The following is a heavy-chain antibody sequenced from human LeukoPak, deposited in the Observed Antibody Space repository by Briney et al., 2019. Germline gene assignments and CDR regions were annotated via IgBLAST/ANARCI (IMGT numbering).Heavy chain of an antibody. CDR1: GYSLSSGYY. V-gene: IGHV4-38-2*02. CDR3: ARGRPDGSGSYYKFDP. D-gene: IGHD3-10*01. CDR2: IYHSGST. J-gene: IGHJ5*02. Sequence: SETLSLTCTVSGYSLSSGYYWGWIRQPPGKGLEWIGSIYHSGSTYYNPSLKSRVTISVDTSKKQFSLKLSSVTAADTAVYYCARGRPDGSGSYYKFDPWGQGTLVTVSS.